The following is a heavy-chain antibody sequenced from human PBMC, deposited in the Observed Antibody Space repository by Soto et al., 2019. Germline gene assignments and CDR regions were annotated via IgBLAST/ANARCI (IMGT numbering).Heavy chain of an antibody. CDR2: IYPGDSDT. V-gene: IGHV5-51*01. D-gene: IGHD1-26*01. Sequence: HXESLKISCKGSGYSVTSYWIGWVRQMPGKGLEWMGIIYPGDSDTRYSPSFQGQVTTSADKSISTAYLQWSSLKASDTAMYYCARHRNGGATADWFEPWGKGTLVTVS. CDR1: GYSVTSYW. CDR3: ARHRNGGATADWFEP. J-gene: IGHJ5*02.